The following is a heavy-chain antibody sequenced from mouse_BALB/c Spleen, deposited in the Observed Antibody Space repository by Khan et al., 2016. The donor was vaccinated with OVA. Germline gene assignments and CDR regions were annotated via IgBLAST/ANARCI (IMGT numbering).Heavy chain of an antibody. J-gene: IGHJ3*01. V-gene: IGHV1-77*01. CDR2: ISPVSCDT. CDR1: GYTFSDYY. Sequence: QVQLQQSGAELARPGASVKLYCKASGYTFSDYYINWVTQRTGQGLEWIGEISPVSCDTYSNAWFTGKATLHAHKSSRTAYMQLSSLTSEASAVYFCARRTYFGYTFAYWGQGTLVTVSA. D-gene: IGHD1-2*01. CDR3: ARRTYFGYTFAY.